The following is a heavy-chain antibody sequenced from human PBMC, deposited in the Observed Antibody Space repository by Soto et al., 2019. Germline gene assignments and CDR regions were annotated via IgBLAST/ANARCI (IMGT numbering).Heavy chain of an antibody. CDR3: ARVSYYDILTGYRYFDY. CDR1: GGSISSGGYY. CDR2: IYYSGST. J-gene: IGHJ4*02. D-gene: IGHD3-9*01. Sequence: SETLSLTCPVSGGSISSGGYYWSWIRQHPGKGLEWIGYIYYSGSTYYNPSLKSRVTISVDTSKNQFSLKLSSVTAADTAVYYCARVSYYDILTGYRYFDYWGQGTQVTVSS. V-gene: IGHV4-31*03.